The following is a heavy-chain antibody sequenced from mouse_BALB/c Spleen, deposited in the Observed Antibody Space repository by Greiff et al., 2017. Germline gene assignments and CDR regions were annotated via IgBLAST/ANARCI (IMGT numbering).Heavy chain of an antibody. CDR3: ARSGGYYGSSYW. J-gene: IGHJ2*01. CDR1: GYAFTNYL. D-gene: IGHD1-1*01. CDR2: INPGSGGT. V-gene: IGHV1-54*01. Sequence: QVQLKQSGAELVRPGTSVKVSCKASGYAFTNYLIEWVKQRPGQGLEWIGVINPGSGGTNYNEKFKGKATLTADKSSSTAYMQLSSLTSDDSAVYFCARSGGYYGSSYWWGQGTTLTVSS.